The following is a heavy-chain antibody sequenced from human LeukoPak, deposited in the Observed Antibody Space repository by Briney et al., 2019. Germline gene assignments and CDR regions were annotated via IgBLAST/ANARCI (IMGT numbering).Heavy chain of an antibody. Sequence: QPGGSLRLSCAASGFTFGPYTMNWVRQAPGKGLEWVSYISSSSDTIYYADSVKGRFTISRDNSKDTLYLQMNTLRPEDTALYYCASGPYSSSYFDSWGQGTLVTVSS. V-gene: IGHV3-48*01. D-gene: IGHD6-13*01. J-gene: IGHJ4*02. CDR3: ASGPYSSSYFDS. CDR1: GFTFGPYT. CDR2: ISSSSDTI.